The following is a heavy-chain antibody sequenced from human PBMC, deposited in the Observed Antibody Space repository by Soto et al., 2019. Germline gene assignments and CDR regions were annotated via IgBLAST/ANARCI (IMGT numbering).Heavy chain of an antibody. V-gene: IGHV1-2*02. CDR1: GYTFTGYY. J-gene: IGHJ3*02. D-gene: IGHD6-19*01. Sequence: GSSVKVSCKASGYTFTGYYMHWVRQAPGQGLEWMGWINPNSGGTNYAQKFQGRATMTRDTSISPGNMGLSKLRSDDKAVYYCAIVGEQWLVTNDAFDIWGQGTMVTVSS. CDR2: INPNSGGT. CDR3: AIVGEQWLVTNDAFDI.